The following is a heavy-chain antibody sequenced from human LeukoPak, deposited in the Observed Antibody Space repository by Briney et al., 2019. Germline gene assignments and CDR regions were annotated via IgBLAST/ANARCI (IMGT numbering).Heavy chain of an antibody. CDR3: ARVRGYCSSTICYRYYFDY. Sequence: PSETLSLTCTVSGYSLSSGYYWGWIRQPPGQGLEWIGTIYHSGSTYYNPSLKSRVTISVDTSKNQFSLKLTSVTAADTAVYYCARVRGYCSSTICYRYYFDYWGQGTLVTVSS. D-gene: IGHD2-2*01. V-gene: IGHV4-38-2*02. CDR2: IYHSGST. CDR1: GYSLSSGYY. J-gene: IGHJ4*02.